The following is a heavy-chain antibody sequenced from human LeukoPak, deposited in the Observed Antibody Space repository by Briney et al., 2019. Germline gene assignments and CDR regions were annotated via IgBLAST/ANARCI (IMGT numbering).Heavy chain of an antibody. D-gene: IGHD1-26*01. CDR2: INPNSGGT. Sequence: ASVKVSCKASGYTFTGYYMHWVRQAPGQGLEWMGWINPNSGGTNYAQKFQGRVTMTTDTSTSTAYMELRSLRSDDTAVYYCARDRDSGSYSDYWGQGTLVTVSS. J-gene: IGHJ4*02. V-gene: IGHV1-2*02. CDR3: ARDRDSGSYSDY. CDR1: GYTFTGYY.